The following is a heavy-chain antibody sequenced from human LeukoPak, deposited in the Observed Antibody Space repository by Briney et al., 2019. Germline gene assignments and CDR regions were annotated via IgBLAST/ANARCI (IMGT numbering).Heavy chain of an antibody. J-gene: IGHJ4*02. Sequence: GRSLRLSCAASGFTFSDYYMSWIRQAPGKGLEWVSYISSSGSTIYYADSVKGRFTISRDNAKNSLYLQMNSLRAEDTAVYYCARDYSYYDSSGPGYWGQGTLVTVSS. D-gene: IGHD3-22*01. V-gene: IGHV3-11*04. CDR3: ARDYSYYDSSGPGY. CDR1: GFTFSDYY. CDR2: ISSSGSTI.